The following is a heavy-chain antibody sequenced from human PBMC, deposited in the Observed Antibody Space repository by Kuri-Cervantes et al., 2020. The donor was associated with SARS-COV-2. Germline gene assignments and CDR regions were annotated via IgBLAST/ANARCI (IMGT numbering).Heavy chain of an antibody. CDR2: ISSSSSTI. CDR3: ARVGAIFGVVGSYWYFDL. J-gene: IGHJ2*01. V-gene: IGHV3-48*04. D-gene: IGHD3-3*01. CDR1: GFTFSSYS. Sequence: GESLKISCAASGFTFSSYSMNWVRQAPGKGLEWVSYISSSSSTIYYADSVKGRFTISRDNAKNSLYLQMNSLRAEDTAVYYCARVGAIFGVVGSYWYFDLWGRGTLVTVSS.